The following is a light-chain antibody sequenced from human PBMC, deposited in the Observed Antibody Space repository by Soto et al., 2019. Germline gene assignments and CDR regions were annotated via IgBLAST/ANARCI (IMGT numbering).Light chain of an antibody. V-gene: IGKV1-6*01. Sequence: AMQITQSPACRAGSVGGRGPLTCRASQSIRNALGWYQQKPGKAPKLLIYAASSLHSGVPSRFSGSGSGTDFTPTIISRQAEDFATYYCPQDSNHPRTCGGGTTVDIK. CDR1: QSIRNA. CDR2: AAS. CDR3: PQDSNHPRT. J-gene: IGKJ4*01.